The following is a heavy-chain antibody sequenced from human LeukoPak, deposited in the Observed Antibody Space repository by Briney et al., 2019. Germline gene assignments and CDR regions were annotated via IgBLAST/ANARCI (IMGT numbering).Heavy chain of an antibody. CDR3: ARTYGDYVPGYFDY. V-gene: IGHV4-59*01. J-gene: IGHJ4*02. CDR1: GGSISSYY. CDR2: IYYSGST. Sequence: PSETLSLTCTVSGGSISSYYWSWIRQPPGKGLEWIGYIYYSGSTNYNPSLKSRVTISVDTSNNQFSLKLSSVTAADTAVYYCARTYGDYVPGYFDYWGQGTLVTVSS. D-gene: IGHD4-17*01.